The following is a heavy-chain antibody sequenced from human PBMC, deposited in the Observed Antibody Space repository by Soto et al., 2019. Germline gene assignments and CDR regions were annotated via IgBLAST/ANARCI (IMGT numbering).Heavy chain of an antibody. CDR1: GFTFSSYD. CDR3: VRRVSGNYDY. CDR2: ISSNGGTT. V-gene: IGHV3-64*01. Sequence: EVQLAESGGGMAQPGGSLRLSCVASGFTFSSYDMHWVRQAPGKGLEYVSSISSNGGTTYYGNSVKGRFTISRDNSKNTLHLQMGSLRAEDMAVYYCVRRVSGNYDYWGQGTLVTVSS. J-gene: IGHJ4*02. D-gene: IGHD1-7*01.